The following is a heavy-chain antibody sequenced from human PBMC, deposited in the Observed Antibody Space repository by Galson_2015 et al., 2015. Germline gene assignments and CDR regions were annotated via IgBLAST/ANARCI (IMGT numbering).Heavy chain of an antibody. Sequence: SLRLSCAASGFTFSSYWMSWVRQAPGKGLEWVANIKQDGSEKYYVDSVKGRFTISRDNAKNSLYLQMNSLRAEDTAVYYCARAPGDFRSKNAFDIWGQGTMVAVTS. J-gene: IGHJ3*02. CDR1: GFTFSSYW. CDR2: IKQDGSEK. D-gene: IGHD2/OR15-2a*01. V-gene: IGHV3-7*01. CDR3: ARAPGDFRSKNAFDI.